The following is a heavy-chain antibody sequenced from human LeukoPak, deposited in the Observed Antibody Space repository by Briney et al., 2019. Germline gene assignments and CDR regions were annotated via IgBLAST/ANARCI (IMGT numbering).Heavy chain of an antibody. V-gene: IGHV3-7*01. CDR3: ARFSRTNIGY. D-gene: IGHD1/OR15-1a*01. J-gene: IGHJ4*02. CDR1: GFTFSSYW. CDR2: INQDGSDK. Sequence: GGSLRLSCAASGFTFSSYWMSWVRQAPGKGLEWVANINQDGSDKNYVDSVKGRFTVSRDNAMNSLYLRMNSLRAEDTAVYYCARFSRTNIGYWGRGILVTVSS.